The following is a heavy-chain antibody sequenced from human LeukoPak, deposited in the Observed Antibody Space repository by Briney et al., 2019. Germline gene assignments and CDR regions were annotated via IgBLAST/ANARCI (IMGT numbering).Heavy chain of an antibody. V-gene: IGHV1-8*01. CDR2: MNPNSGNT. CDR3: AIGGILTGYSDY. D-gene: IGHD3-9*01. CDR1: GYTFTSYD. J-gene: IGHJ4*02. Sequence: ASVKVSCKASGYTFTSYDINWVRQATGQGLEWMGWMNPNSGNTGYAQKFQGRVTMTRNTSISTAYMELSSLRSEDTAVYYCAIGGILTGYSDYWGQGTLVTVSS.